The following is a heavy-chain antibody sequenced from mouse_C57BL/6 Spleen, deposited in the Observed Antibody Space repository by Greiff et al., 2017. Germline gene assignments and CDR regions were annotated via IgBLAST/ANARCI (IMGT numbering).Heavy chain of an antibody. Sequence: VHVKQSGPELVKPGASVKISCKASGYSFTGYFMNWVKHSHGKSLEWIGRINPYTGTTFYNQQFKGKATLTVAKSSSTAHMELRSLASEDFTVYYCARSTSVVAPRSFAYWGQGTLVTVSA. CDR1: GYSFTGYF. J-gene: IGHJ3*01. D-gene: IGHD1-1*01. CDR3: ARSTSVVAPRSFAY. CDR2: INPYTGTT. V-gene: IGHV1-20*02.